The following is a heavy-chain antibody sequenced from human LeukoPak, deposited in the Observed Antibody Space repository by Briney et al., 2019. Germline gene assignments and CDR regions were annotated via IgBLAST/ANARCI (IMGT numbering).Heavy chain of an antibody. J-gene: IGHJ4*02. CDR2: IYSGGRT. CDR3: ATDYGSGTYHTLDC. D-gene: IGHD3-10*01. V-gene: IGHV3-53*01. Sequence: PVGSLRLSCAASGVIVSNKYMSCVRRAPGKGVGWGSIIYSGGRTYYADSVKGRLTISRDNSKNTLYLQMNSLRAEDTAVYYCATDYGSGTYHTLDCWGQGTLVTVSS. CDR1: GVIVSNKY.